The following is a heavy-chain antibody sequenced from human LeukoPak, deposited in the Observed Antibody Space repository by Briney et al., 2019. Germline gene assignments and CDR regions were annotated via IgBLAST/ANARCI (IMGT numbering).Heavy chain of an antibody. J-gene: IGHJ6*03. V-gene: IGHV1-18*01. D-gene: IGHD2-2*01. CDR1: GYTFSSYG. CDR3: ARDSGFIVVVPAASKRMDV. Sequence: GASVKVSCKASGYTFSSYGISWVRQAPGQGLEWMGWISAYNGNTNYAQKLQGRVTMTTDTSTSTAYMELRSLRSDDTAVCYCARDSGFIVVVPAASKRMDVWGKGTTVTVSS. CDR2: ISAYNGNT.